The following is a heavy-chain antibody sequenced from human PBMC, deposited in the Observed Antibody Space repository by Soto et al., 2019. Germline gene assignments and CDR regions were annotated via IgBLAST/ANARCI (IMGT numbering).Heavy chain of an antibody. CDR3: AKRKYCPSTTWFDY. CDR1: GFTVSISY. Sequence: EVQLVESGGALVQPGGSLRLSCAASGFTVSISYMTWVRQVPGKGLEWVSIIYSGGNTWYADSVKGRFTITRDDSENTLYIPMRTLRAEDTAVYFCAKRKYCPSTTWFDYWGQGPQVTVSS. J-gene: IGHJ4*02. V-gene: IGHV3-66*01. CDR2: IYSGGNT. D-gene: IGHD2-2*01.